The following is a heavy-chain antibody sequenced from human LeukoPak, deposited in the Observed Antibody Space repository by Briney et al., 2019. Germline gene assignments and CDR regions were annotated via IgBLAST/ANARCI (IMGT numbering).Heavy chain of an antibody. D-gene: IGHD2-15*01. Sequence: GSSVKVSCKASGYTFTSYGISWVRQAPGQGREWMGWISVYNGKTNYAQKLQGSVTMTTDTSTSTAYMELRSLRSDDTAVYYCARGPPVYGGSCYGYWGQGTLVTVSS. CDR2: ISVYNGKT. CDR1: GYTFTSYG. J-gene: IGHJ4*02. CDR3: ARGPPVYGGSCYGY. V-gene: IGHV1-18*01.